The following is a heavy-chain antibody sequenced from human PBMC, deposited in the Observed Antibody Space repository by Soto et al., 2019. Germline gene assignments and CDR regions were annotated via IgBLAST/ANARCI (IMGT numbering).Heavy chain of an antibody. CDR1: EFTFSSYG. CDR3: VKERYAQLWLEDYGMDV. CDR2: ISYDGTDK. Sequence: GGSLSLSCAASEFTFSSYGIHWVRQAPGKGLEWVALISYDGTDKYYADSVKGRFTISRDNSKNTLYLQMSSLGPEDTAVYYCVKERYAQLWLEDYGMDVWGQGTTVTVSS. J-gene: IGHJ6*02. V-gene: IGHV3-30*18. D-gene: IGHD5-18*01.